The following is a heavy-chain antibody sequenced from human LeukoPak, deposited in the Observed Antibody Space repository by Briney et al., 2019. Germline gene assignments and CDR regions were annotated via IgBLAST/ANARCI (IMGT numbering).Heavy chain of an antibody. D-gene: IGHD2-2*01. Sequence: GGSLRLSCAASGFSFSNHSMYWVRQAPGKGVEWVASIRYDGTNEYYADSVKGRFTISRDNSKNTLSLQMNSLRVGDASVYYCAKGGGSPRHYYYYYMDVWGKGTTVTVSS. V-gene: IGHV3-30*02. CDR3: AKGGGSPRHYYYYYMDV. CDR1: GFSFSNHS. J-gene: IGHJ6*03. CDR2: IRYDGTNE.